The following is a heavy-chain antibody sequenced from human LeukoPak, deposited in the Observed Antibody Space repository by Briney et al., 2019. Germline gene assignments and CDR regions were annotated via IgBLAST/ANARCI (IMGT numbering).Heavy chain of an antibody. Sequence: PGGSLRLSCAVSGFTFSGSWMTWVRQAPGRGLEWVANIKPDGSQKYYVDSVKGRFTVSRGNAKNSLYLQMNSLRADDTAVYYCARGHYGRDYWGQGTLVTVSS. CDR2: IKPDGSQK. J-gene: IGHJ4*02. CDR3: ARGHYGRDY. D-gene: IGHD4-17*01. V-gene: IGHV3-7*04. CDR1: GFTFSGSW.